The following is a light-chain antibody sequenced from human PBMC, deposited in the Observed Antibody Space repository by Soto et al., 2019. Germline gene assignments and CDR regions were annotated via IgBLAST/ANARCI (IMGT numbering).Light chain of an antibody. J-gene: IGKJ1*01. CDR2: WAS. CDR1: QNVLYSSNSKSH. V-gene: IGKV4-1*01. CDR3: QQYYNTPPT. Sequence: DIVMTQSPDSLAVSLGERATINCKSSQNVLYSSNSKSHLAWYRQKPGQPPKLLIYWASTRESGVPDRFSGSRSGTDFTLTISSVQAEDVAVYYGQQYYNTPPTFGQGTKVEIK.